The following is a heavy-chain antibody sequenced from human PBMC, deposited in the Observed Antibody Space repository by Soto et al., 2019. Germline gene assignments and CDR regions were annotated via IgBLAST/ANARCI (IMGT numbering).Heavy chain of an antibody. CDR2: ISTDGSST. Sequence: EVQLVESGGGLVQPGGSLRLSCAASGFTFSSYWMHWVRQGPGKGLVWVSRISTDGSSTNYADSVKGRFAISRDNAKSTVYLQMNSLRAGDTAVYYCARGLKGYYGSDYWGQGTLVTVSS. D-gene: IGHD3-10*01. V-gene: IGHV3-74*01. CDR3: ARGLKGYYGSDY. CDR1: GFTFSSYW. J-gene: IGHJ4*02.